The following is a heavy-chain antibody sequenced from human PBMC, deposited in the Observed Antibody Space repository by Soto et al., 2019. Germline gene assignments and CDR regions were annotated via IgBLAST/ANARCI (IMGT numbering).Heavy chain of an antibody. D-gene: IGHD3-3*01. CDR2: INHSGST. J-gene: IGHJ6*02. V-gene: IGHV4-34*01. CDR3: ASQTGYFWSGYSAGYYYYYGMDV. CDR1: GGSFSGYY. Sequence: QVQLQQWGAGLLKPSETLSLTCAVYGGSFSGYYWSWIRQPPGKGLEWIGEINHSGSTNYNPSLKSRVTISLNPSMYQFSLNLSSVPAADTAVYYCASQTGYFWSGYSAGYYYYYGMDVWGQGTTVTVSS.